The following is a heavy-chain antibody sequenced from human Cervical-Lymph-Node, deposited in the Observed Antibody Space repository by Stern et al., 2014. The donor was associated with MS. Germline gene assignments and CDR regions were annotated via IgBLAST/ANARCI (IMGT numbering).Heavy chain of an antibody. CDR3: ARPSNSGLFLQH. CDR2: IYPGDSNP. V-gene: IGHV5-51*01. CDR1: GYIFTPYW. J-gene: IGHJ1*01. Sequence: QLVQSGAEVKKPGESLKISCKGSGYIFTPYWIAWVRQVPGRGLAWMGLIYPGDSNPRSSPSFQGHVPMSADTSISTAYLQWSSLKASDTAIYYCARPSNSGLFLQHWGQGTLVTVSS. D-gene: IGHD6-19*01.